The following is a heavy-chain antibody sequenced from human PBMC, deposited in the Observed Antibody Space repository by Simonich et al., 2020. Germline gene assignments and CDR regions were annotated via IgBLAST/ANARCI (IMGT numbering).Heavy chain of an antibody. CDR2: MNPNRGKK. CDR3: ARARYCSSTSCYNWFDP. CDR1: GYTFTSYD. Sequence: QVQLVQSGAEVKKPGASVKVSCKASGYTFTSYDINWVRQATGQGQEGMGWMNPNRGKKGYAHKYQGRVTITRNTSISTAYMELSSLRSEDTAVYYCARARYCSSTSCYNWFDPWGQGTLVTVSS. D-gene: IGHD2-2*01. J-gene: IGHJ5*02. V-gene: IGHV1-8*03.